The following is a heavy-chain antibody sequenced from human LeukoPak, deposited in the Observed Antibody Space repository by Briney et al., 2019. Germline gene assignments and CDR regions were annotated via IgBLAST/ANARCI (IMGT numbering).Heavy chain of an antibody. CDR3: AKDRSVVALVFDY. D-gene: IGHD2-21*01. Sequence: GGSLRLSCAASGFTFSSYGTHWVRQAPGKGLEWVAFIRYDGSNKYYADSVKGRFTISRDNSKNTLYLQMNSLRAEDTAVYYCAKDRSVVALVFDYWGQGTLVTVSS. CDR1: GFTFSSYG. V-gene: IGHV3-30*02. CDR2: IRYDGSNK. J-gene: IGHJ4*02.